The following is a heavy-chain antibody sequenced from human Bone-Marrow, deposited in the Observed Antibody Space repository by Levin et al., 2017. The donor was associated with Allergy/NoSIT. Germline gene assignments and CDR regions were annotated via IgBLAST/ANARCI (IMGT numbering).Heavy chain of an antibody. D-gene: IGHD3-16*01. CDR1: GFSLTSRPVG. V-gene: IGHV2-5*02. CDR2: AYWDDDN. CDR3: GHRRDYNGVWDGGVIDY. Sequence: SGPTLVKPTQTLTLTCSLSGFSLTSRPVGVGWIRQPPGKALEWLAAAYWDDDNRYSPSLRSRLSVTKDTSKNQVVLTMTNIDPADTATYFCGHRRDYNGVWDGGVIDYWGQGVLVTVSS. J-gene: IGHJ4*02.